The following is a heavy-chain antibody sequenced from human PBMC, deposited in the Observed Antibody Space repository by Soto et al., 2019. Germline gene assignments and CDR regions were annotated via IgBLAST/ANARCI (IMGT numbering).Heavy chain of an antibody. CDR3: ARARRKFDP. Sequence: PSETLSLTCAVYGGSFSGYYWSWIRQPPGKGLEWIGEINHSGSTNYNPSLKSRVTISVDTSKNQFSLKLSSVTAADTAVYYCARARRKFDPWAQGTLVTVSS. V-gene: IGHV4-34*01. J-gene: IGHJ5*02. CDR2: INHSGST. CDR1: GGSFSGYY.